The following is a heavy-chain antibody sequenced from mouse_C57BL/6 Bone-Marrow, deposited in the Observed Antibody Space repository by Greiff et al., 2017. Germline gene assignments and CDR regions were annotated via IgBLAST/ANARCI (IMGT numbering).Heavy chain of an antibody. CDR1: GFTFSDYG. CDR2: ISSGSSTI. D-gene: IGHD2-14*01. J-gene: IGHJ4*01. CDR3: ARGGYLNAMDY. Sequence: EVKVEESGGGLVKPGGSLKLSCAASGFTFSDYGMHWVRQAPEKGLEWVAYISSGSSTIYYADTVKGRFTISRDNAKNTLFLQMTSLRSEDTAMYYCARGGYLNAMDYWGQGTSVTVSS. V-gene: IGHV5-17*01.